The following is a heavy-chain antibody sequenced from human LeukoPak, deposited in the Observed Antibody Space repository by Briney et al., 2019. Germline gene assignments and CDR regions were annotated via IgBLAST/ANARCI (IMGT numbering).Heavy chain of an antibody. J-gene: IGHJ3*02. CDR1: GGSFSGYY. Sequence: SETLSLTCAVYGGSFSGYYWSWIRQVPGKGLEGIGEINQSGRTNNNLSIKSRVTTSVDTSKTQISLRLSFVTATDTAMYYCARGWFGFWHNSYADDNAFDIWGQGTMVTVSS. V-gene: IGHV4-34*01. D-gene: IGHD5-18*01. CDR2: INQSGRT. CDR3: ARGWFGFWHNSYADDNAFDI.